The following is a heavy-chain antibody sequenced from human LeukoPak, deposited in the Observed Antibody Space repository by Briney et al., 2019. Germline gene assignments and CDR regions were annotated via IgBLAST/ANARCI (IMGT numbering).Heavy chain of an antibody. CDR2: ISWNSGSI. Sequence: GGSLRLSCAASGFTFDDYAMHWVRQAPGKGLEWVSGISWNSGSIGYADSVKGRFTISRDNAKNSLYLQMNSLRAEDMALYYCAKGLYYYYYMDVWGKGTTVTVSS. J-gene: IGHJ6*03. CDR1: GFTFDDYA. CDR3: AKGLYYYYYMDV. V-gene: IGHV3-9*03.